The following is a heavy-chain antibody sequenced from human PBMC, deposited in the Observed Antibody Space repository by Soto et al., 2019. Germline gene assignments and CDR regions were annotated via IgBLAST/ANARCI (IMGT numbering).Heavy chain of an antibody. Sequence: PGGSLRLSCAASGFTFSSHAMTWVRQAPGKGLEWVSVISASGASTKYADSVKGRFTISRDNSKDTLYLQMNSLRAEDTAVYYCAKDGRSLLYYFDYWGQGSLVTVSS. CDR3: AKDGRSLLYYFDY. V-gene: IGHV3-23*01. CDR2: ISASGAST. CDR1: GFTFSSHA. J-gene: IGHJ4*02. D-gene: IGHD1-26*01.